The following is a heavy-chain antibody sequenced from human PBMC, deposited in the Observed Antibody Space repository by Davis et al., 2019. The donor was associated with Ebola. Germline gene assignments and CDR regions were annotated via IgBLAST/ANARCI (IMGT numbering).Heavy chain of an antibody. V-gene: IGHV1-69*13. CDR3: ARDRVGYCSSTSCYYYYGMDV. Sequence: AASVKVSCKASGYTFTSYYMHWVRQAPGQGLEWMGGIIPIFGTANYAQKFQGRVTITADESTSTAYMELSSLRSEDTAVYYCARDRVGYCSSTSCYYYYGMDVWGQGTTVTVSS. J-gene: IGHJ6*02. CDR1: GYTFTSYY. CDR2: IIPIFGTA. D-gene: IGHD2-2*01.